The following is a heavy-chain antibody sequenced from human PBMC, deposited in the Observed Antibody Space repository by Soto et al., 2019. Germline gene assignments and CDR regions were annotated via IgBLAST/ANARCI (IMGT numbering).Heavy chain of an antibody. Sequence: QVQLVQSGAEVKKPGASVKVSCKASGYTFTSYGISWVRQAPGQGLEWMGWISGNNGNTNDAQKLQDRVTMTTDTSTSTAYMELRSLRSDDTAVDYCARDEGGTYYGTCDYWGKGTLVTVSS. CDR2: ISGNNGNT. J-gene: IGHJ4*02. D-gene: IGHD1-26*01. CDR3: ARDEGGTYYGTCDY. CDR1: GYTFTSYG. V-gene: IGHV1-18*01.